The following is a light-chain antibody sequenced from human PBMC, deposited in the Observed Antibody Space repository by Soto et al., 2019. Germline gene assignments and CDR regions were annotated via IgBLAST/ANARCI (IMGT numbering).Light chain of an antibody. CDR1: QSRNRD. V-gene: IGKV3-15*01. Sequence: IVMTHCSATLSMSPGESATLSCSASQSRNRDLAWYQQKPGQSPRLLIFGASIRATGIPARFSGSGSGTEFTLTISSLQPNDFATYSCHHYNYYRPTFGQGPRVE. CDR2: GAS. CDR3: HHYNYYRPT. J-gene: IGKJ1*01.